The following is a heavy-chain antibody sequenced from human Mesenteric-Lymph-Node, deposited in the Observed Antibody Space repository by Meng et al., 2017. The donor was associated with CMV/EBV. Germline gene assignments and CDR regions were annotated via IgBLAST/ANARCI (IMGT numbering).Heavy chain of an antibody. CDR3: AREGYEFWSGSRFCDP. CDR2: MNPNTGKT. D-gene: IGHD3/OR15-3a*01. Sequence: GYTFNSSDINWVRQAPGQGLEWMGRMNPNTGKTDYARKFQGRVTMTRNTSINTAYIELSSLRSEDTAVYYCAREGYEFWSGSRFCDPWGQGTLVTVSS. V-gene: IGHV1-8*02. CDR1: GYTFNSSD. J-gene: IGHJ5*02.